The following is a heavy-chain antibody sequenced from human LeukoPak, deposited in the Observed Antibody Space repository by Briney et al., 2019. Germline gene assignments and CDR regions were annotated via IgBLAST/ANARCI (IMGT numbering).Heavy chain of an antibody. CDR1: GYTFTDYY. CDR3: ARRTTEMVNDY. Sequence: ASVKVSCKASGYTFTDYYVHWMRQAPGQGLEGMGWINPNDGATDHAQKFQGRVTMTRDTSISTLYMELNSLRSDDTAVYYCARRTTEMVNDYWGQGTLVTVSS. D-gene: IGHD5-24*01. J-gene: IGHJ4*02. V-gene: IGHV1-2*02. CDR2: INPNDGAT.